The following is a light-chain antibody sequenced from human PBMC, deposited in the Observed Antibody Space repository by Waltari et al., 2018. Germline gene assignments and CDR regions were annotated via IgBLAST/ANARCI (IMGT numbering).Light chain of an antibody. CDR1: PLQTQS. J-gene: IGLJ1*01. CDR3: QSADSRGTLYV. V-gene: IGLV3-25*03. Sequence: SHDLTQPSSVSVSPGQTATITCSGEPLQTQSLYWFHQRRAQAPVLVIYNDNKRPSGIPDRFSGASSGTTATLTIAGVQAEDEADYYCQSADSRGTLYVFGPGTKVTVL. CDR2: NDN.